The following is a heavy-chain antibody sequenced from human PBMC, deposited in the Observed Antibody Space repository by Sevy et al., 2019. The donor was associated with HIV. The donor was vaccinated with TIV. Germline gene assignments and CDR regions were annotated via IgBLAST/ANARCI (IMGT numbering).Heavy chain of an antibody. D-gene: IGHD1-1*01. Sequence: GGSLRLSCAASGFTFDDYGMSWVRQAPGKGLEWVSGINWNGGSTGYADSVKGRFTISRDNAKNSLYLQMNSLRAEDTALYYCAREGNWNDRYYFDYWGQGTLVTVSS. CDR2: INWNGGST. V-gene: IGHV3-20*04. CDR3: AREGNWNDRYYFDY. J-gene: IGHJ4*02. CDR1: GFTFDDYG.